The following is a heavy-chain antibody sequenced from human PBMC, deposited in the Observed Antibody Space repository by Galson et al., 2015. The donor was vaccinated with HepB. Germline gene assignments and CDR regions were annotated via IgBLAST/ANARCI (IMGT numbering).Heavy chain of an antibody. Sequence: SVKVSCKASGYTFTSYYMHWVRQAPGQGLEWVGIINPSGGSTSYAQKFQGRVTMTRDTSTSTVYMELSSLRSEDTAVYYCAREGPIQPLDYWGQGTLVTVSS. J-gene: IGHJ4*02. D-gene: IGHD5-18*01. CDR3: AREGPIQPLDY. V-gene: IGHV1-46*01. CDR1: GYTFTSYY. CDR2: INPSGGST.